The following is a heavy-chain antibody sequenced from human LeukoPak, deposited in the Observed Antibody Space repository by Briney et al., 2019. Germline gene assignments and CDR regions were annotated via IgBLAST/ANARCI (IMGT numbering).Heavy chain of an antibody. CDR2: MNPNSGNT. Sequence: ASVKVSCKASGYTFTSYDINWVRQATGQGLEWMGWMNPNSGNTGYAQKFQGRVTMTRNTSISTAYMELSSLRSEDTAVYYCARSDRYGSGSYYKNWGQGTLVTVSS. CDR1: GYTFTSYD. V-gene: IGHV1-8*01. CDR3: ARSDRYGSGSYYKN. J-gene: IGHJ4*02. D-gene: IGHD3-10*01.